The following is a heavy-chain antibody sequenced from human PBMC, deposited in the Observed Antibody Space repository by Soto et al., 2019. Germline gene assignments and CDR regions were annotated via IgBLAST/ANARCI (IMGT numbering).Heavy chain of an antibody. Sequence: EEQLLESGGGLVQPGGSLRLSCAATGFNFGSYAMGWVRQAPGKGLEWVSGVSGSGSSPYYADSVKGRLTISKDKSKNTLYLDLNNLRSEDTAVYFCVKGKESGYRGAFDSWGPGTMVTVSS. D-gene: IGHD5-18*01. J-gene: IGHJ4*02. CDR1: GFNFGSYA. CDR2: VSGSGSSP. V-gene: IGHV3-23*01. CDR3: VKGKESGYRGAFDS.